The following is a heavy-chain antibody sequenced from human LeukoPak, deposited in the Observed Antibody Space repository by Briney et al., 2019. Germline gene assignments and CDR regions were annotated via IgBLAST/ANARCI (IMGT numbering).Heavy chain of an antibody. CDR3: ARGRGIYSTSVTFDP. CDR2: ISSSGSTI. CDR1: GFTFSDYY. V-gene: IGHV3-11*01. D-gene: IGHD4-17*01. J-gene: IGHJ5*02. Sequence: GGSLRLSCAASGFTFSDYYMSWIRQAPGKGLEWVSYISSSGSTIYYADSVKGRFTTSRDNAKNSLYLQMNSLRAEDTAVYYCARGRGIYSTSVTFDPWGQGTLVTVSS.